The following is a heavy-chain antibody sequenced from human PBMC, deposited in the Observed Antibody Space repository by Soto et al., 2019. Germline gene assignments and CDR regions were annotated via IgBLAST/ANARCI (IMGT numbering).Heavy chain of an antibody. V-gene: IGHV3-23*01. J-gene: IGHJ6*02. Sequence: GGSLRLSCASSGFTFSIYSMNWFRQAPGKGLDWGSLISGSGGSTHYADSVEGRFTISRDNSKNTLYLEMDSLRAEDTAVYYCAKVVKYDVLTGYYKGPDYYGMDVWGQGTTVTVSS. CDR1: GFTFSIYS. CDR3: AKVVKYDVLTGYYKGPDYYGMDV. CDR2: ISGSGGST. D-gene: IGHD3-9*01.